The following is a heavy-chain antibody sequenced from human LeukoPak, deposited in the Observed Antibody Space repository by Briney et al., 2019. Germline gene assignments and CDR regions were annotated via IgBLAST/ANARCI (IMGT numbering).Heavy chain of an antibody. CDR1: GFTFSDYY. V-gene: IGHV3-11*04. CDR2: IKGIGPTT. D-gene: IGHD3-16*01. J-gene: IGHJ6*03. CDR3: ARAGELRYMDV. Sequence: GGSLRLSCAASGFTFSDYYMCWIRQAPGKGLEWVSTIKGIGPTTYYADSLKGRFTISRDNAKNSLFLQMSSLRADDTAIYYCARAGELRYMDVWGKGTAVTVSS.